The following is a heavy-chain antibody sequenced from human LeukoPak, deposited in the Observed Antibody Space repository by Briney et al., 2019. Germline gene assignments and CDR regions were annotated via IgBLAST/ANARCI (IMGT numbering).Heavy chain of an antibody. Sequence: SETLSLTCTVSGVSISSGSYYWSWIRQPAGKGLEWIGRIYTSGSTNYNPSLKSRVTISVDTSKNQFSLKLSSVTAADTAVYYCARWSSSWYYFDYWGQGTLVTVSS. J-gene: IGHJ4*02. V-gene: IGHV4-61*02. CDR3: ARWSSSWYYFDY. D-gene: IGHD6-13*01. CDR1: GVSISSGSYY. CDR2: IYTSGST.